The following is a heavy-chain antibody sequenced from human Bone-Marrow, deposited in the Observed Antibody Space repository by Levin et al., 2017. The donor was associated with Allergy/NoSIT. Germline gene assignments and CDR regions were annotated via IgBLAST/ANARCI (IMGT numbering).Heavy chain of an antibody. Sequence: GESLKISCAASGFSFSSYAMGWVRLAPGKGLEWVSAISSSGDSTFYADSVKGRFTISRDNSKNTLFLQMHSLRAEDTAVYYCARWLREAVALGDYWGQGTLVTVSS. CDR2: ISSSGDST. CDR3: ARWLREAVALGDY. CDR1: GFSFSSYA. J-gene: IGHJ4*02. D-gene: IGHD3-10*01. V-gene: IGHV3-23*01.